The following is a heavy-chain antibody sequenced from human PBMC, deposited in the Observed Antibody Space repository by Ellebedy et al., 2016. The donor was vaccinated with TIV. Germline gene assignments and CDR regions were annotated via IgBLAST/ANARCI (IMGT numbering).Heavy chain of an antibody. D-gene: IGHD4-23*01. CDR1: GFTFSSYA. Sequence: GESLKISCAASGFTFSSYAMHWVRQAPGKGLEWVAVISYDGSNKYYADSVKGRFTISRDNSKNTLYLQMNSLRAEDTAVYYCARDYGGNSIRAFDIWGQGTMVTVSS. V-gene: IGHV3-30-3*01. J-gene: IGHJ3*02. CDR3: ARDYGGNSIRAFDI. CDR2: ISYDGSNK.